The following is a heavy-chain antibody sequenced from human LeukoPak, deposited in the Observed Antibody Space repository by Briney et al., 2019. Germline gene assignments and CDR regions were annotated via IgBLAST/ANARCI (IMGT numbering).Heavy chain of an antibody. V-gene: IGHV3-66*01. CDR3: ARGQGE. D-gene: IGHD3-16*01. J-gene: IGHJ4*02. Sequence: GGSLRLSCAASGFTVSNNYMSWVRQAPGKGLEWVSVIYTGGGTKYADSVKGRLTISRDNSKNTLYLQMNSLRVDDTAVYYCARGQGEWGQGTLVTVSS. CDR2: IYTGGGT. CDR1: GFTVSNNY.